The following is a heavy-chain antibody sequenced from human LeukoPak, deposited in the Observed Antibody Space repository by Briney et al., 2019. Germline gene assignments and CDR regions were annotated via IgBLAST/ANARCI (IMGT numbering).Heavy chain of an antibody. CDR1: GGSFSSYY. CDR2: IYYSGST. D-gene: IGHD6-19*01. CDR3: ARRYSSGWYLLDY. Sequence: SETLSLTCTVSGGSFSSYYWSWIRQPPGKGLEWIGYIYYSGSTNYNPSLKSRVTISVDTSKNQFSLKLSSVTAADTAVYYCARRYSSGWYLLDYWGQGTLVTVSS. V-gene: IGHV4-59*01. J-gene: IGHJ4*02.